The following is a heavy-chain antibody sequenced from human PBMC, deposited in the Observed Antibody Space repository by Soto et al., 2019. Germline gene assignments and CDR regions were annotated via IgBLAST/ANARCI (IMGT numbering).Heavy chain of an antibody. CDR3: ARHVALAYTLLCLTDNTDFYT. D-gene: IGHD2-21*02. V-gene: IGHV4-59*08. CDR1: GGSISSYY. CDR2: IYYSGST. J-gene: IGHJ4*03. Sequence: PSKTLSLTCTVSGGSISSYYWSWIRQPPGKGLEWIGYIYYSGSTNHNPSLKSRVTISVDTSKNQFSLKLSSVTAADTAVYYCARHVALAYTLLCLTDNTDFYTWALGNMLTISS.